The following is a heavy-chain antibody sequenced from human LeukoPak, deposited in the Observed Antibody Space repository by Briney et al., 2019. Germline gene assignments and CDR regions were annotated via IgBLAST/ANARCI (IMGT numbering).Heavy chain of an antibody. D-gene: IGHD3-22*01. CDR3: ARLHYDTSGLYYYFDY. CDR2: THYSVTT. CDR1: GDSISSHY. Sequence: PSETLSLTCTVSGDSISSHYWSWIRQPPGKGLEWIGYTHYSVTTNYNPSLKSRIAISVDTSKNQFSLKLTSVTAADTAVYYCARLHYDTSGLYYYFDYWGQGTLVTVSS. V-gene: IGHV4-59*08. J-gene: IGHJ4*02.